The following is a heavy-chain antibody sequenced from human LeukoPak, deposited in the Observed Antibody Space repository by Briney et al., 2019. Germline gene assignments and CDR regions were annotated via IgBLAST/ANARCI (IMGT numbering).Heavy chain of an antibody. CDR3: ARDDTMVRGVSFDY. CDR2: ISAYNGNT. D-gene: IGHD3-10*01. Sequence: ASVKVSCKASGYTFTSYGISWVRQAPGQGLEWMGWISAYNGNTNYAQKLQGRVTVTADTSTSTAYMELRSLRSDDTAVYYCARDDTMVRGVSFDYWGQGTLVTVSS. J-gene: IGHJ4*02. V-gene: IGHV1-18*04. CDR1: GYTFTSYG.